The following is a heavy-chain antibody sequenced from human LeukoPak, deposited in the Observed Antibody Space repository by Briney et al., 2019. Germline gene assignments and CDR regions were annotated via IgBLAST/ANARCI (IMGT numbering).Heavy chain of an antibody. Sequence: GEALEISFKGSGYRFTNYWIGWGRPMPGKGVEGMGIIYSNGSDTRYSPSFRGQVTISADKSITTAYLQWNSLKPSDTAMYYCALSSGAYNSAGYFDYWGQGALVTVSS. CDR2: IYSNGSDT. J-gene: IGHJ4*01. CDR3: ALSSGAYNSAGYFDY. D-gene: IGHD2-15*01. V-gene: IGHV5-51*01. CDR1: GYRFTNYW.